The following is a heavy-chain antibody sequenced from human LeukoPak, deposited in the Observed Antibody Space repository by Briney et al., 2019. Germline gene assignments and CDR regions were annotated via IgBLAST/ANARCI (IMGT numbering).Heavy chain of an antibody. CDR1: GFTFSSYG. CDR3: ARDRDSSGYSSDAFDI. CDR2: ISSSDNSI. D-gene: IGHD3-22*01. Sequence: GGSLRLSCAASGFTFSSYGIHWVRQAPGKGLEWVSYISSSDNSIYYADSVKGRFTISRDNAKNSLYLQMNSLRAEDTAVYYCARDRDSSGYSSDAFDIWGQGTMVTVSS. V-gene: IGHV3-48*03. J-gene: IGHJ3*02.